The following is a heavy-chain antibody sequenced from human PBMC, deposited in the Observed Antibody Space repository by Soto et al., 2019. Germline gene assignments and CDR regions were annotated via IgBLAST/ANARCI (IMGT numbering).Heavy chain of an antibody. D-gene: IGHD3-3*01. Sequence: ASVKVSCKASGYTFTGYYMHWVRQAPGQGLEWIGWINPSSGGTNYAQKFQGWVTMTRDTSISTAYMELSRLRSDDTAVYYCARGLRNYDFWSGYYSEYYYGMDVWGQGTTVTAP. J-gene: IGHJ6*02. CDR2: INPSSGGT. CDR3: ARGLRNYDFWSGYYSEYYYGMDV. CDR1: GYTFTGYY. V-gene: IGHV1-2*04.